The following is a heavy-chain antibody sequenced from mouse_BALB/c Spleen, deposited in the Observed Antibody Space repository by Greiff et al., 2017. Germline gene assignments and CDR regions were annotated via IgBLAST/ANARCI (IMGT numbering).Heavy chain of an antibody. CDR3: ARHYYGAVDY. Sequence: EVQGVESGGGLVKPGGSLKLSCAASGFAFSSYDMSWVRQTPEKRLEWVAYISSGGGSTYYPDTVKGRFTISRDNAKNTLYLQMSSLKSEDTAMYYCARHYYGAVDYWGQGTSVTVSS. CDR1: GFAFSSYD. D-gene: IGHD1-1*02. J-gene: IGHJ4*01. V-gene: IGHV5-12-1*01. CDR2: ISSGGGST.